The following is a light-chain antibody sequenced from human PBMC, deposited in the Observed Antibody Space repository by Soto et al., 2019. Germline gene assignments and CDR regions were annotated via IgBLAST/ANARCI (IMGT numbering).Light chain of an antibody. CDR2: KAS. V-gene: IGKV1-5*03. CDR3: QHYNCYART. J-gene: IGKJ2*02. CDR1: QSISSW. Sequence: DIQMTQSPSTLSASVGDRVTITCRASQSISSWLAWYQQKTGKAPKLLIYKASSLESAVPARFSSSGSGTDFTITISSLQPDDFANYYCQHYNCYARTFGQGTKLEIK.